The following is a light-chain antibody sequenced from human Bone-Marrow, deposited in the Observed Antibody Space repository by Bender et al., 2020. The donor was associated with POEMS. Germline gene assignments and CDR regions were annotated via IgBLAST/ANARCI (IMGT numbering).Light chain of an antibody. Sequence: QSALTQPPSASGSPGQSVTISCTGTSSDVGGYNYVSWYQQHPGKAPKLMIYEVSKRPSGVPDRFSGSKSGNTASLTVSGLQAEDEAVYSCQSYDNTLSAVVFGGGTNPTVL. CDR3: QSYDNTLSAVV. J-gene: IGLJ2*01. CDR1: SSDVGGYNY. CDR2: EVS. V-gene: IGLV2-8*01.